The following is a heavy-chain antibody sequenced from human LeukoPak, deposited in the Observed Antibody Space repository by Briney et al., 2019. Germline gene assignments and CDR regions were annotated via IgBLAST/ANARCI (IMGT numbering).Heavy chain of an antibody. D-gene: IGHD1-26*01. J-gene: IGHJ2*01. CDR3: ARVNRIVGATTDDWYFNL. CDR1: GYSISSGYY. V-gene: IGHV4-38-2*01. Sequence: PSETLSLTCVVSGYSISSGYYWGWIRQPPGKGLEWIGSIVHTGYTYYNPSLKSRVTISVDPSTTHFSLKLRSVTAADTAVYFCARVNRIVGATTDDWYFNLWGRGTRVTVSS. CDR2: IVHTGYT.